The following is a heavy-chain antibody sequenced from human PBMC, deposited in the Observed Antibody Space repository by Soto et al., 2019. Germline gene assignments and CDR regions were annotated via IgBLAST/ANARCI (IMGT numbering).Heavy chain of an antibody. CDR1: GFSLNTGGMG. CDR2: IYWDGDR. Sequence: GPTLVNPTQTLTLTCTFSGFSLNTGGMGVGWIRQPPGKALEWLALIYWDGDRRYSPSLMSRLTIAKDTSKNQVVLTMTNMDPVDTATYYCVHSRCGGDCLQSYSSHYYYGMDIWGQGTTVTVS. J-gene: IGHJ6*02. V-gene: IGHV2-5*02. CDR3: VHSRCGGDCLQSYSSHYYYGMDI. D-gene: IGHD2-21*02.